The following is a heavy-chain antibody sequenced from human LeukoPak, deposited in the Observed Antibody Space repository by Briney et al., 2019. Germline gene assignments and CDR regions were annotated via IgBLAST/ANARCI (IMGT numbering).Heavy chain of an antibody. CDR1: GFIFSSHN. CDR2: ISSHSTYI. V-gene: IGHV3-21*01. D-gene: IGHD1-26*01. J-gene: IGHJ4*02. Sequence: PGGSLRLSCAASGFIFSSHNMNWVRQAPGKGLEWVSSISSHSTYIYYADSVMGRFTISRDNARNSLYLQMNSLRAEDTAVYYCARSGDELSGITPYWGQGTLVTVSS. CDR3: ARSGDELSGITPY.